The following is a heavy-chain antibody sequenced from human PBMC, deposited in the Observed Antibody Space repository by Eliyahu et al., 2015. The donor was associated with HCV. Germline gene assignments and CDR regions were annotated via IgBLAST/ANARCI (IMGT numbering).Heavy chain of an antibody. D-gene: IGHD4-17*01. CDR1: GFTFSTYA. J-gene: IGHJ4*02. CDR2: ISGNGDST. CDR3: ANPTGDYFYFEY. Sequence: EVRLLESGGGLVQPGGSLRLSCAASGFTFSTYAMSWVRQAPGKGLEWVSGISGNGDSTYYADSVKGRFTISRDSSKKMVYLQMNRLRAEDTAVYYCANPTGDYFYFEYWGQGTLVTVSS. V-gene: IGHV3-23*01.